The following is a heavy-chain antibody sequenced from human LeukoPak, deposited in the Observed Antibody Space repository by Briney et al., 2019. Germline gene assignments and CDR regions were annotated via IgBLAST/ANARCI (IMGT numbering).Heavy chain of an antibody. D-gene: IGHD3-3*01. V-gene: IGHV3-33*01. Sequence: GGSLRLSCEASGFTFRAFGMHWVRQAPGKGLEWVAVIRRDGSNIFYGDSVKGRFTISRDNSRNTLFLQMNSLRAEDTAVYYCARAGDFSFKDWGQGTLVTVSS. CDR1: GFTFRAFG. J-gene: IGHJ4*02. CDR2: IRRDGSNI. CDR3: ARAGDFSFKD.